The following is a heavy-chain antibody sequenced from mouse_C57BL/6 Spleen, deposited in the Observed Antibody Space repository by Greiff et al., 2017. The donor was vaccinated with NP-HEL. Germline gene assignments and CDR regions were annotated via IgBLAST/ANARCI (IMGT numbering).Heavy chain of an antibody. D-gene: IGHD1-1*01. Sequence: QVQLQQPGAELVMPGASVKLSCKASGYTFTSYWMHWVKQRPGQGLEWIGEIDPSDSYTNYNQKFKGKSTLTVDKSSSTAYMQLSSLTSEDSAFYYLARPRSYPDWYVDVWGTGTTVNVSS. CDR3: ARPRSYPDWYVDV. V-gene: IGHV1-69*01. J-gene: IGHJ1*03. CDR1: GYTFTSYW. CDR2: IDPSDSYT.